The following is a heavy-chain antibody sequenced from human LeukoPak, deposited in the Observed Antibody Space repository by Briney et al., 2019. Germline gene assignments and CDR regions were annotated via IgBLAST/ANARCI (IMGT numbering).Heavy chain of an antibody. V-gene: IGHV3-7*05. Sequence: GGSLRLSCAASGFTFSSSWMTWVRQAPGKGLEWVANIKQDGSEKHYVDSVKGRFTISRDNVKDSLYLQMKSLRVEDTAVYYCARNRFGDYWGQGALVTVSS. CDR3: ARNRFGDY. CDR1: GFTFSSSW. D-gene: IGHD3-10*01. CDR2: IKQDGSEK. J-gene: IGHJ4*02.